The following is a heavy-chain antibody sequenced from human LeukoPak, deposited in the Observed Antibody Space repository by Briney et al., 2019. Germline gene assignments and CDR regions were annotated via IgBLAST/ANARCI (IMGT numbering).Heavy chain of an antibody. V-gene: IGHV3-48*03. J-gene: IGHJ4*02. D-gene: IGHD1-26*01. CDR2: ISNTGTTI. CDR1: GLTFSSYE. CDR3: ARGGAADY. Sequence: GGSLRLSCEPSGLTFSSYEITWVRQPPGKGLEWVSYISNTGTTIYYADSVKGRFTISRDNAKNSLYLQMNSLRAEDTAAYYCARGGAADYWGQGTLVTVSS.